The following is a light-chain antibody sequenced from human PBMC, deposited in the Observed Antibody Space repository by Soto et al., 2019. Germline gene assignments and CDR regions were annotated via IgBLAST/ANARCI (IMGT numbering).Light chain of an antibody. CDR1: SRNVGGYDY. V-gene: IGLV2-11*01. Sequence: QSVLTQPRSVSGSPGQSVTISCTGTSRNVGGYDYVAWYQQHAGKAPRLMIYDVIKRPSGVPDRFSASKSGNTASPTISGLQAEDEADYYCCSYEGGHTYVFGSGTKVTVL. CDR3: CSYEGGHTYV. J-gene: IGLJ1*01. CDR2: DVI.